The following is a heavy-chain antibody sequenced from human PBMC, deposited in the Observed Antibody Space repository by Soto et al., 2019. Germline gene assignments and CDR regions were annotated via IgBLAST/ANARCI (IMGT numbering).Heavy chain of an antibody. CDR1: VYTFTNYW. D-gene: IGHD5-12*01. Sequence: PGESLKISCKASVYTFTNYWIEWVRQLPGKGLEWMGIIYPGDSESTYSPSFQGQVTLSVDKSISTAYLHWNSLKASDTAMYYCARRGLDYYYAMDVWGQGTTVTVSS. CDR2: IYPGDSES. CDR3: ARRGLDYYYAMDV. J-gene: IGHJ6*02. V-gene: IGHV5-51*01.